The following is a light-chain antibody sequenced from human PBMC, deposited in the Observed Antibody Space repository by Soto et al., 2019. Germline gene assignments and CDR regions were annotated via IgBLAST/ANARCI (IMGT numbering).Light chain of an antibody. CDR2: GNS. V-gene: IGLV1-40*01. CDR3: QYYDSSLSGYVV. J-gene: IGLJ2*01. CDR1: SSNIGAGYD. Sequence: QSVLTQPPSVSGAPGQKVTISCTGSSSNIGAGYDVHWYQQLPGTAPKLITYGNSNRPSGVPDRFSGSKSGTSASLAITGLQAEDEADYYCQYYDSSLSGYVVFGGGTKLTVL.